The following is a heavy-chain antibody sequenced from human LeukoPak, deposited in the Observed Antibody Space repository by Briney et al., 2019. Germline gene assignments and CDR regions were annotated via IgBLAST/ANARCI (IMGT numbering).Heavy chain of an antibody. CDR2: IYYSGST. J-gene: IGHJ4*02. CDR1: GGSISSDNYY. CDR3: ARGAAGYQDY. D-gene: IGHD3-9*01. V-gene: IGHV4-39*07. Sequence: SETLSLTCTVSGGSISSDNYYWGWIRQPPGKGLEFIGSIYYSGSTYYNPSLKSRVTISVDTSKNQFSLKLSSVTAADTAVYYCARGAAGYQDYWGQGTLVTVSS.